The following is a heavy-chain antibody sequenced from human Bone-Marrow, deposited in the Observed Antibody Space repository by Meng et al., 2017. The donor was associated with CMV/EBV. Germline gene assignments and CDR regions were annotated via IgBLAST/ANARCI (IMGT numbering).Heavy chain of an antibody. J-gene: IGHJ6*02. CDR1: GGTFSSYA. Sequence: SVKVSCKASGGTFSSYAISWVRQAPGQGLEWMGGIIPIFGTANYAQKFQGRVTITTDESTSTAYMELSSLRSDDTAVYYCARTRIEVEPDGRKIKYYNYGMDVWGQGTTVTVSS. CDR2: IIPIFGTA. V-gene: IGHV1-69*05. CDR3: ARTRIEVEPDGRKIKYYNYGMDV. D-gene: IGHD2-2*01.